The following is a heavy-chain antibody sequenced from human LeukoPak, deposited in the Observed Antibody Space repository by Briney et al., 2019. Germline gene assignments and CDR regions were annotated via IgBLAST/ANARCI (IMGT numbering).Heavy chain of an antibody. D-gene: IGHD2-21*01. CDR1: GYSFNSYW. CDR3: ARSVSPYSFDS. Sequence: GESLKISCKGSGYSFNSYWIGWVRQMPGKGLEWMGIIFPSDSDTRYIPSFQGPVTISVDKSITTAHLQWSSLKASDTAMYYCARSVSPYSFDSWGQGTLVTVSS. J-gene: IGHJ4*02. CDR2: IFPSDSDT. V-gene: IGHV5-51*01.